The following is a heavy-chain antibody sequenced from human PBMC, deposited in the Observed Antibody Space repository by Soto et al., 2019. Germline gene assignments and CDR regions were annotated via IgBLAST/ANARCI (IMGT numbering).Heavy chain of an antibody. D-gene: IGHD3-16*02. CDR3: AKEKDYEYVWGTYRYTSAY. CDR2: ISGRGST. V-gene: IGHV3-23*01. Sequence: EMQLLQYGGGLVQPGGSLTLFCAASRFTFSNYAMSWVRQAPGKGLEWVSGISGRGSTTYADSVKGRFAISRDNSKNTLYLQMNSLRAEDTAVYYCAKEKDYEYVWGTYRYTSAYWGQGTLVNVSS. J-gene: IGHJ4*02. CDR1: RFTFSNYA.